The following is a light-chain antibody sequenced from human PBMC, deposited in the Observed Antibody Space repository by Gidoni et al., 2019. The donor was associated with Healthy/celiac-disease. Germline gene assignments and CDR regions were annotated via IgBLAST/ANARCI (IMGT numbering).Light chain of an antibody. J-gene: IGKJ4*01. CDR2: AAS. CDR1: QGISSW. CDR3: QQANSPGT. V-gene: IGKV1-12*01. Sequence: DIQMTQSPSSVSASVGEQVTITCRSSQGISSWLDWYKQKTGKDPKLLIYAASSLQSGVPSSFSGSGSGTEFTLSISSLQPEDFATYYCQQANSPGTFGGGTKVEIK.